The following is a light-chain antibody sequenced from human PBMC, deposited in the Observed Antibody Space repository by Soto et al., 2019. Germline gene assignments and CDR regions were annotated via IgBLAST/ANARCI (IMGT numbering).Light chain of an antibody. CDR1: QSISSY. CDR3: QQSYSTPWT. V-gene: IGKV1-39*01. J-gene: IGKJ1*01. CDR2: AAS. Sequence: DIQMNQSPSSLSASVGDRVTVTCRASQSISSYLNWYQQRPGKAPKLLIYAASSLQFGVPSRFSGSGSGTDFTLTISSLQPEDFATYYCQQSYSTPWTFGQGTKVDIK.